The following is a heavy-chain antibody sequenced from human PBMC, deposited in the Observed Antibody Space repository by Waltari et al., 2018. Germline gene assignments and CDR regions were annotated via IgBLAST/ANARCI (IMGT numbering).Heavy chain of an antibody. CDR3: AKDVQGDGYNPGDY. Sequence: EVQLVESGGGLVQPGRSLRLSCAASGFTFDDYAMHWVRQAPGKGLEWVSGISWNSGSIGYADSVKGRFTISRDNAKNSLYLQMNSLRAEDTALYYCAKDVQGDGYNPGDYWGQGTLVTVSS. D-gene: IGHD5-12*01. V-gene: IGHV3-9*01. J-gene: IGHJ4*02. CDR2: ISWNSGSI. CDR1: GFTFDDYA.